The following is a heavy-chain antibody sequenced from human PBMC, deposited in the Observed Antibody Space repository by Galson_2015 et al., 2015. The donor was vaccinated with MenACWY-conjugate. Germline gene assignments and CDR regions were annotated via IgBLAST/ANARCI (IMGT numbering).Heavy chain of an antibody. CDR1: GLTLSGYW. CDR2: INSDVSNP. V-gene: IGHV3-74*01. D-gene: IGHD2-8*01. J-gene: IGHJ3*02. CDR3: ARSFSGNGHALEI. Sequence: SLRLSCAASGLTLSGYWMHWVRQIPGEGLVWVSRINSDVSNPGYAEFVKGRFTISRDNAKNTLYLQMNSLRVEDTALYYCARSFSGNGHALEIRGQGTMVTVAS.